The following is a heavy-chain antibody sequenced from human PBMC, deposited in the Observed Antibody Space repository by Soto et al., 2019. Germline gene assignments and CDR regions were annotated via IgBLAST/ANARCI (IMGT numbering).Heavy chain of an antibody. Sequence: KTGGSLRLSCAASGFTFSNAWMSWVRQAPGKGLEWVGRIKSKTDGGTTDYAAPVKGRFTISRDDSKNTLYLQMNSLKTEDTAVYYCTTDRRQSRDWFDPWGQGTLVTVSS. J-gene: IGHJ5*02. CDR1: GFTFSNAW. V-gene: IGHV3-15*01. CDR3: TTDRRQSRDWFDP. CDR2: IKSKTDGGTT. D-gene: IGHD6-19*01.